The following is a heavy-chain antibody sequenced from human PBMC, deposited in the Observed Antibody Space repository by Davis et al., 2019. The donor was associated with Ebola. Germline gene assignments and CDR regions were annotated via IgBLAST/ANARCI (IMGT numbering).Heavy chain of an antibody. J-gene: IGHJ3*02. Sequence: ASVKVSCKASGYSFTHYSFSWVRQAPEQGLEWMGWVSGNNGKTDYAQKFQGRVTMTTDTSTSTAYMELRSLTSDDTAVYYCAREIGVAVPGVMKDAFDIWGQGTVVTVSS. D-gene: IGHD2-2*01. CDR3: AREIGVAVPGVMKDAFDI. V-gene: IGHV1-18*01. CDR2: VSGNNGKT. CDR1: GYSFTHYS.